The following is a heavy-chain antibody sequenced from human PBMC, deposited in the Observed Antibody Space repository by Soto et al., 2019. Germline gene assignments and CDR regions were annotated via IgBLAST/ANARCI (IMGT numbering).Heavy chain of an antibody. J-gene: IGHJ6*03. D-gene: IGHD3-3*01. CDR2: ISSSSSTI. V-gene: IGHV3-48*01. CDR3: ARDIRIYYYYMDV. Sequence: PGGSLRLSCAASGFTFSSYSMNWVRQAPGKGLEWVSYISSSSSTIYYADSVKGRFTISRDNAKNSLYLQMNSLRAEDTAVYYCARDIRIYYYYMDVWGKGTTVTVS. CDR1: GFTFSSYS.